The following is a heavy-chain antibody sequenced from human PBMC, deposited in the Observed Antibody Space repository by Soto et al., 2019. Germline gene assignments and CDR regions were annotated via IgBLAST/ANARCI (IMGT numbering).Heavy chain of an antibody. J-gene: IGHJ4*02. CDR1: GYTFTNYY. CDR3: TRRADSGWAFDY. CDR2: INPSGGST. D-gene: IGHD6-19*01. Sequence: ASVKVSCKASGYTFTNYYMHWVRQAPGQGLEWMGIINPSGGSTNYAQKFQGRVTMTRDTSTSTVYMELSSLRSEDTAVYFCTRRADSGWAFDYWGQGTLFTVSS. V-gene: IGHV1-46*01.